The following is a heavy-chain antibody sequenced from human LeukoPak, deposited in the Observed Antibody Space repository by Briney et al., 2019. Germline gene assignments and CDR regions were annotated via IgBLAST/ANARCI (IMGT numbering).Heavy chain of an antibody. Sequence: SETLSLTCAVYGVSFSGYYWSWIRQPPGKGLEWIGEINHSGSTNYNPSLKSRVTISVDTSKNQFSLKLSSVTAADTAVYYCARRFYAVPFDYWGQGTLVTVSS. D-gene: IGHD2/OR15-2a*01. CDR1: GVSFSGYY. V-gene: IGHV4-34*01. CDR2: INHSGST. J-gene: IGHJ4*02. CDR3: ARRFYAVPFDY.